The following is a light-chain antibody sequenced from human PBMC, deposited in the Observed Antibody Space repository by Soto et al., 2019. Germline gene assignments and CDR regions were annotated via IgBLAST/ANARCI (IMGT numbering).Light chain of an antibody. CDR2: EVS. J-gene: IGLJ1*01. V-gene: IGLV2-14*01. CDR3: GSYTGSSTRI. CDR1: NSDIGAYEY. Sequence: QSALTQPASVSGSPGQSITISCTGTNSDIGAYEYVSWYQQLPGKAPQLIIYEVSNRPSGVSNRFSGSKSGNTASLTISGLQAEDKADDFCGSYTGSSTRIFGTGTKVTVL.